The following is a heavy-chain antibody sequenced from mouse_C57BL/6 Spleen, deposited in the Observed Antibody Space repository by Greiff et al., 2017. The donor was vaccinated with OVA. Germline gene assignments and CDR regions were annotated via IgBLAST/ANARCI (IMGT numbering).Heavy chain of an antibody. CDR1: GYTFTDHT. CDR3: ARWNYGSSHFDY. V-gene: IGHV1-78*01. J-gene: IGHJ2*01. CDR2: IYPRDGST. Sequence: VQLVESDAELVKPGASVKISCKVSGYTFTDHTIHWMKQRPEQGLEWIGYIYPRDGSTKYNEKFKGKATLTADKSSSTAYTQLNSLTSEDSAVYFCARWNYGSSHFDYWGQGTTLTVSS. D-gene: IGHD1-1*01.